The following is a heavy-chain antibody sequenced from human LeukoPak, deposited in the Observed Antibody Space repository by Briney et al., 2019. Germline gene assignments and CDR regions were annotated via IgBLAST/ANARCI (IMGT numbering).Heavy chain of an antibody. V-gene: IGHV4-59*01. J-gene: IGHJ4*02. CDR3: ARDLSGWAYFDY. CDR2: IYYSGST. CDR1: GGSISSYY. D-gene: IGHD6-19*01. Sequence: SETLSLTCTVSGGSISSYYWSWIRQPPGKGLEWVGYIYYSGSTNYNPSLKSRVTISVDTSKNQFSLKPSSVTAADTAVYYCARDLSGWAYFDYWGQGTLVTVSS.